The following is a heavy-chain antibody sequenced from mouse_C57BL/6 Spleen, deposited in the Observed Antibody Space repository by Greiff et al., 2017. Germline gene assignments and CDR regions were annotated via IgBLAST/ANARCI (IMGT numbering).Heavy chain of an antibody. J-gene: IGHJ4*01. Sequence: QVQLKQSGAELVKPGASVKISCKASGYAFSSYWMNWVKQRPGKGLEWIGQIYPGDGDTNYNGKFKGKATLTADKSSSTAYMQLSSLTSEDSAVYFCARTAQATPGDYWGQGTSVTVSS. D-gene: IGHD3-2*02. CDR3: ARTAQATPGDY. CDR2: IYPGDGDT. CDR1: GYAFSSYW. V-gene: IGHV1-80*01.